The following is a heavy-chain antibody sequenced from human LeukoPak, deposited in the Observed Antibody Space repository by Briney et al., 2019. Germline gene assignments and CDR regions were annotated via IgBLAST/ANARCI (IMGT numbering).Heavy chain of an antibody. CDR2: ISGSGGST. Sequence: QSGGSLRLSCAASGFTFSSYAMNWVRQAPGKGLEWVSSISGSGGSTYYADSVKGRFTISRDNSKNTLYLQMNSLRAEDTAVYYCARYSGTFSNSYFDCWGQGTLVTVSS. CDR1: GFTFSSYA. J-gene: IGHJ4*02. V-gene: IGHV3-23*01. D-gene: IGHD1-26*01. CDR3: ARYSGTFSNSYFDC.